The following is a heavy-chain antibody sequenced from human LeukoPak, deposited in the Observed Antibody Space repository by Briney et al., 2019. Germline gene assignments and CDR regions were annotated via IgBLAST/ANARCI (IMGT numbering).Heavy chain of an antibody. CDR3: AKFFSDSSGYLDPCFEY. Sequence: GGSLRHSCAASGFTFSSYAMSWVRQAPGKGLEWVSAISGSGDSTYYADSVKGRFTISRDNSKNTLYLQMNSLRAEGTAVYYCAKFFSDSSGYLDPCFEYWGQGTLVTVSS. D-gene: IGHD3-22*01. CDR1: GFTFSSYA. J-gene: IGHJ4*02. CDR2: ISGSGDST. V-gene: IGHV3-23*01.